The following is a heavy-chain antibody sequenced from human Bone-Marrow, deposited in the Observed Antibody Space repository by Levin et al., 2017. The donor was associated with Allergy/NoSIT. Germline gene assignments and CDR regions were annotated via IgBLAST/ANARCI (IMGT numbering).Heavy chain of an antibody. CDR1: GFIVSDAW. J-gene: IGHJ4*02. CDR2: IKRKTNGGTA. V-gene: IGHV3-15*07. CDR3: VTDLVSD. Sequence: GESLKISCAASGFIVSDAWIHWVRQAPGKGLEWVGRIKRKTNGGTADYAAAVKGRFIIPRDDSKNTVSLQMNSLKTEDTAVYYCVTDLVSDWGQGTLVIVSS. D-gene: IGHD3-16*01.